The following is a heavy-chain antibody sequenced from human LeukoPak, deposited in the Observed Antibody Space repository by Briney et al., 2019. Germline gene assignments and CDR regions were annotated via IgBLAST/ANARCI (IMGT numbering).Heavy chain of an antibody. Sequence: SETLSLTCTVSGGSISSYYWSWIRQPAGKGLEWIGRIYTSGSTNYNPSLKSRVTMSVDTSKNQFSLKLSSVTAADTAVYYCARHSYYYDQLYYFDYWGQGTLVTVSS. D-gene: IGHD3-22*01. CDR2: IYTSGST. V-gene: IGHV4-4*07. J-gene: IGHJ4*02. CDR3: ARHSYYYDQLYYFDY. CDR1: GGSISSYY.